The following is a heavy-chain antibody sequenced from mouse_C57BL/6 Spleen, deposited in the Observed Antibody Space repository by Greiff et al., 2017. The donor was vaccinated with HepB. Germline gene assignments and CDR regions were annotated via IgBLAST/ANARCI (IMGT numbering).Heavy chain of an antibody. CDR3: ARNAGGSGYVEAMDY. J-gene: IGHJ4*01. CDR1: GYTFTSYW. D-gene: IGHD3-2*02. V-gene: IGHV1-50*01. CDR2: IDPSDSYT. Sequence: QVQLQQPGAELVKPGASVKLSCKASGYTFTSYWMQWVKQRPGQGLEWIGEIDPSDSYTNYNQKFKGKATLTVDTSSSTAYMQLSSLASEDSAVYYGARNAGGSGYVEAMDYWGQGTSVTVSS.